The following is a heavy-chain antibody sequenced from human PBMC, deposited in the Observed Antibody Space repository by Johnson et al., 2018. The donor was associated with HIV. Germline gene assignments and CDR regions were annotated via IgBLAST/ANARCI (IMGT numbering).Heavy chain of an antibody. V-gene: IGHV3-11*04. Sequence: QVQLVESGGGLVQPGRSLRLSCAASGFTFSDYYMSWIRQAPGKGLEWISYISSSGSTIYYADSVKGRFSISRDNAKNSLYLQMNSPRAEDTAVYYCALKAAFNDAFDIWGQGTMVTVSS. D-gene: IGHD6-25*01. CDR2: ISSSGSTI. CDR3: ALKAAFNDAFDI. CDR1: GFTFSDYY. J-gene: IGHJ3*02.